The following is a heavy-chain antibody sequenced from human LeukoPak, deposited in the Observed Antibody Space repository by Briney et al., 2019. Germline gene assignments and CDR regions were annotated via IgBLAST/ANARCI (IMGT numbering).Heavy chain of an antibody. D-gene: IGHD3-22*01. Sequence: GGSLRLSCAASGFTFSSYWMSWVRQAPGKGLEWVANIKQDGSEKYYVDSVKGRFTISRDNAKNSLYLQMNSLRAEDTAVYYCARDRYYYDSSGYYRKNAFDIWGQGTMVTVSS. J-gene: IGHJ3*02. CDR2: IKQDGSEK. CDR3: ARDRYYYDSSGYYRKNAFDI. V-gene: IGHV3-7*01. CDR1: GFTFSSYW.